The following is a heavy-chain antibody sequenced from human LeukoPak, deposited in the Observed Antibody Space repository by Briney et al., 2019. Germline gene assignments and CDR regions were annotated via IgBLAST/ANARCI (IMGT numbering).Heavy chain of an antibody. J-gene: IGHJ3*02. CDR2: IYPGDSDT. Sequence: GESLKISCKDSGYTFTGYWLGWVRQMPGKGLEWMGIIYPGDSDTRYSPSFQGQVTISADKSISTAYLQWSSLKASDTAMYYCARAAGVAFDIWGQGTMVTVSS. CDR3: ARAAGVAFDI. D-gene: IGHD6-13*01. CDR1: GYTFTGYW. V-gene: IGHV5-51*01.